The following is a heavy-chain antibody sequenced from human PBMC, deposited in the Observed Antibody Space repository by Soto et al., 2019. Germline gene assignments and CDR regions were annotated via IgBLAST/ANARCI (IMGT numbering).Heavy chain of an antibody. CDR3: ATRTTVAYYYNYGMDV. J-gene: IGHJ6*02. Sequence: QVQLVQSGAEVKKPGSSVRVSCTASGGTFSSYAISWVRQAPGQGLEWMGGIIPIFGTANYAQKFQGRVTITADESTSTAYMDLSSLRSEDTAVYYCATRTTVAYYYNYGMDVWGQGTTVTVSS. CDR2: IIPIFGTA. V-gene: IGHV1-69*01. CDR1: GGTFSSYA. D-gene: IGHD4-17*01.